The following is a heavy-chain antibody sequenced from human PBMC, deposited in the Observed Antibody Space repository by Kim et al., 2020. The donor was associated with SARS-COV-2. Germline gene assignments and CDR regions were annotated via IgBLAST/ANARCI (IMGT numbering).Heavy chain of an antibody. CDR3: TTDFYYDSSGYYYDNLFDP. CDR1: GFTFSNAW. J-gene: IGHJ5*02. CDR2: IKSKTDGGTT. D-gene: IGHD3-22*01. V-gene: IGHV3-15*01. Sequence: GGSLRLSCAASGFTFSNAWMSWVRQAPGKGLEWVGRIKSKTDGGTTDYAAPVKGRFTISRDDSKNTLYLQMNSLKTEDTAVYYCTTDFYYDSSGYYYDNLFDPWGQGNLVTVSS.